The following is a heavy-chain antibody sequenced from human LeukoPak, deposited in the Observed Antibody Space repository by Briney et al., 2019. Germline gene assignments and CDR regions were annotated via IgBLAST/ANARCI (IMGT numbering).Heavy chain of an antibody. Sequence: GGSLRLSCSASGFTFSRYAMHWVRQAPGKGLEYVSGINDNGGRTHYGDSVKGRFSISRDNSKNTLHLQMSTLRAEDTALYYCVKDVGGSYAFDYWGQGILVTVA. V-gene: IGHV3-64D*09. CDR3: VKDVGGSYAFDY. CDR2: INDNGGRT. CDR1: GFTFSRYA. D-gene: IGHD1-26*01. J-gene: IGHJ4*02.